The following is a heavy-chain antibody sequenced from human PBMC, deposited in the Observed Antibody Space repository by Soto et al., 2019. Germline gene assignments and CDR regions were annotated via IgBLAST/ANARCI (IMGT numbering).Heavy chain of an antibody. CDR1: GYTFTGYY. V-gene: IGHV1-2*04. D-gene: IGHD2-15*01. Sequence: ASVKVSCKASGYTFTGYYLHWVRQAPGQGLEWMGWINPNSGATNYAQKFQGWVTMTRDTSISTAYMELSRLRNDDTAVYYCARDVQYCSGGSCPIDMDVWGKGTTVTVSS. CDR3: ARDVQYCSGGSCPIDMDV. J-gene: IGHJ6*03. CDR2: INPNSGAT.